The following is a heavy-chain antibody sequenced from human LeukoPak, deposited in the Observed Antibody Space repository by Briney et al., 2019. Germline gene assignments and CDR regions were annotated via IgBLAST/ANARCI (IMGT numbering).Heavy chain of an antibody. V-gene: IGHV3-11*01. CDR1: GFTFSDYY. J-gene: IGHJ4*02. Sequence: KPGGSLRLSCAASGFTFSDYYMSWIRQAPGKGLEWVSYISSSGSTIYYADSVKGRFTISRDNAKNSLYLQMNSLRAEDTAVYYCARSVVVTDGCSNEYYFDYWGQGTLVTVSS. CDR2: ISSSGSTI. D-gene: IGHD2-21*02. CDR3: ARSVVVTDGCSNEYYFDY.